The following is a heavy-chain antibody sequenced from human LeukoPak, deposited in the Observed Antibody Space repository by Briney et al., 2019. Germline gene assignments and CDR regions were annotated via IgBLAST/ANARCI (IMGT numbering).Heavy chain of an antibody. Sequence: GRSLRLSCAASGFTFSSYGMHWVRQAPGKGLEWVAVISYDGSNKYYADSVKGRFTISRDNSKNTLYLQMNSRRAEDTAVYYCAKGIGSGWTDYWGQGTLVTVSS. V-gene: IGHV3-30*18. CDR1: GFTFSSYG. CDR3: AKGIGSGWTDY. J-gene: IGHJ4*02. D-gene: IGHD6-19*01. CDR2: ISYDGSNK.